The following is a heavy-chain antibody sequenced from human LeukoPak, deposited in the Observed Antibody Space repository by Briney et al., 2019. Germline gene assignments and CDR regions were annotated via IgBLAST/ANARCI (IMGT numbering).Heavy chain of an antibody. D-gene: IGHD3-9*01. V-gene: IGHV4-34*01. CDR3: ATTFYDILTGYPQVWDFDY. J-gene: IGHJ4*02. CDR1: AGSFSGYY. CDR2: INHSGST. Sequence: SETLSLTCAVYAGSFSGYYWSWIRQPPGKGLEWIGEINHSGSTNYNPSLKSRVTISVDTSKNQFSLKLSSVTAADTAVYYCATTFYDILTGYPQVWDFDYWGQGTLVTVSS.